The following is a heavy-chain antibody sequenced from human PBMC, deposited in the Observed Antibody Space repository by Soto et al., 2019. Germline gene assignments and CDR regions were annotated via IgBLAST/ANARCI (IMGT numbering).Heavy chain of an antibody. CDR2: IGRGGDT. D-gene: IGHD1-1*01. V-gene: IGHV3-23*01. CDR3: AKDGTTAGIHYYGMDV. J-gene: IGHJ6*02. CDR1: GFTLTSYG. Sequence: EVRLLESGGGLVQPGGSLRLSCEVSGFTLTSYGMNWVRQAPDEGLEWVSTIGRGGDTYYADSVKGRFTISRDNSKNTLFLQMNSLRAEDTALYFCAKDGTTAGIHYYGMDVWGQGTTVTVSS.